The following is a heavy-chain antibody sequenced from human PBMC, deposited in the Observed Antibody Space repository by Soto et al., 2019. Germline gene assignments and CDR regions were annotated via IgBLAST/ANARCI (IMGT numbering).Heavy chain of an antibody. CDR1: GGSIYRSGYY. Sequence: SETLSLTCTVSGGSIYRSGYYWGWIRQPPGRGLEWIGNIDYNGVTYSNPSLKSRVTISRDTSKNQFSLKLTSVTAADTALYYCGKVLVGATGHTDSDSWGPGTQVTVSS. D-gene: IGHD2-15*01. J-gene: IGHJ4*02. V-gene: IGHV4-39*01. CDR3: GKVLVGATGHTDSDS. CDR2: IDYNGVT.